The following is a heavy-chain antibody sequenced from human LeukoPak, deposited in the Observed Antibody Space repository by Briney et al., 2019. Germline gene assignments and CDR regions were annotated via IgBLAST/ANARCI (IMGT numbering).Heavy chain of an antibody. Sequence: TSETLSLTCAVYGGSFSGYYWSWIRQPPGKGLEWIGEINHSGSTNYNPSLKSRVTISVDTSNDQVSLKLSSVTAADTAVYYCATYHDISXGYTFDSWGXGTXVTVSS. CDR3: ATYHDISXGYTFDS. D-gene: IGHD3-9*01. CDR2: INHSGST. CDR1: GGSFSGYY. J-gene: IGHJ4*01. V-gene: IGHV4-34*01.